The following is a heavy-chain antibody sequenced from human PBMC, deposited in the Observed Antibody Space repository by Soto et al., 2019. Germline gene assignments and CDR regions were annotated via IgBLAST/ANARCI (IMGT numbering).Heavy chain of an antibody. CDR1: GFTFSSYG. Sequence: QVQLVESGGGVVQPGRSLRLSCAASGFTFSSYGMHWVRQAPGKGLEWVAVIWYDGSNKYYADSVKGRFTISRDNSKNTLGWQRNSLRAEGTGVYYCGSLRGGGGNGMDVWGQGTTVTVSS. D-gene: IGHD3-16*01. V-gene: IGHV3-33*01. CDR3: GSLRGGGGNGMDV. CDR2: IWYDGSNK. J-gene: IGHJ6*02.